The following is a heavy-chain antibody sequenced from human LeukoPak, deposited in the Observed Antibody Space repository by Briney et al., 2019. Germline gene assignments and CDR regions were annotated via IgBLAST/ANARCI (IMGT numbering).Heavy chain of an antibody. CDR1: GFTFSSYW. J-gene: IGHJ4*02. CDR3: ARALLRLGDLYDY. D-gene: IGHD3-16*01. V-gene: IGHV3-74*01. Sequence: GGSLRLSCAASGFTFSSYWMHWVRQAPGKGLVWVSRINSDGSSTSYVDSVKGRFTISRDNAKNTLYLQMNSLRAEDTAVYYCARALLRLGDLYDYWGQGTLVTVSS. CDR2: INSDGSST.